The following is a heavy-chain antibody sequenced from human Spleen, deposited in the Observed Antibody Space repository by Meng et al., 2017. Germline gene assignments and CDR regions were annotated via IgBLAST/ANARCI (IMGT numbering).Heavy chain of an antibody. CDR2: ISWNSGST. CDR3: AKDKNGAYDY. D-gene: IGHD1-26*01. J-gene: IGHJ4*02. CDR1: GFTFDDYA. V-gene: IGHV3-9*01. Sequence: GGSLRLSCAASGFTFDDYAMHWVRQAPGKGLEWVSGISWNSGSTGYADSVKGRFTISRDIAKNSLYLQMNSLRAEDTALYYCAKDKNGAYDYWGQGTLVTVSS.